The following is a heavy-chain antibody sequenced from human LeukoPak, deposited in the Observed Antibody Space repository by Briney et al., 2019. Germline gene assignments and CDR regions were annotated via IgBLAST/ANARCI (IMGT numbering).Heavy chain of an antibody. D-gene: IGHD5-12*01. J-gene: IGHJ4*02. V-gene: IGHV1-2*04. CDR2: INLYSGGA. CDR3: ARARGYSGYDPFDY. Sequence: ASVKVSCKASGYTFTDYYMHWVRQAPGQGLEWMGCINLYSGGAHYAQKFQDWLSMTRDTSINTAYMELSRLRSDDTAVYYCARARGYSGYDPFDYWGQGTLVTVSS. CDR1: GYTFTDYY.